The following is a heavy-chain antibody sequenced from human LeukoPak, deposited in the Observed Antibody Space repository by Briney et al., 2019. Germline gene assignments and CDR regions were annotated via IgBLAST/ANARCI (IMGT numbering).Heavy chain of an antibody. CDR3: AKMQGYFDY. J-gene: IGHJ4*02. CDR2: ITSSRETT. V-gene: IGHV3-23*01. CDR1: GSTPFTSYS. Sequence: GGSLRLSCAASGSTPFTSYSMSWVRQAPGKGLEGVSAITSSRETTYYADSVKGRFTISRDNSKNMVYLQMNSLRAEDAATYYCAKMQGYFDYWGEGSLVTVSS.